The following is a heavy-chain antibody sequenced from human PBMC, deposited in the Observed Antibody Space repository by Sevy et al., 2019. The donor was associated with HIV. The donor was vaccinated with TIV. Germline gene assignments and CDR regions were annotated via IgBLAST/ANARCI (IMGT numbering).Heavy chain of an antibody. D-gene: IGHD5-18*01. Sequence: GGSLRLSCAAPGFTFSSYSMNWVRQAPGKGLEWVSSISSSSSYIYYADSVKGRFTISRDNAKNSLYLQMNSLRAEDTAVYYCARDVGYGGSSLTHDYWGQGTLVTVSS. V-gene: IGHV3-21*01. CDR3: ARDVGYGGSSLTHDY. CDR1: GFTFSSYS. J-gene: IGHJ4*02. CDR2: ISSSSSYI.